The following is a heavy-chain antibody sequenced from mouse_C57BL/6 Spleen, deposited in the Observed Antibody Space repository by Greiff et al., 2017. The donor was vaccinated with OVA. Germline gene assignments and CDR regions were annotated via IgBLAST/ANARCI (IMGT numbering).Heavy chain of an antibody. Sequence: VQLQQSGAELVRPGASVKLSCTASGFNITDYYMHWVKQRPEQGLEWIGRIDPEDGDTEYDPKFQGKATMTADTSSNTAYLQLSSLTSEDTAVYYCTTVYYGNYGYYYAMDYWGQGTSVTVSS. CDR1: GFNITDYY. V-gene: IGHV14-1*01. CDR3: TTVYYGNYGYYYAMDY. CDR2: IDPEDGDT. J-gene: IGHJ4*01. D-gene: IGHD2-1*01.